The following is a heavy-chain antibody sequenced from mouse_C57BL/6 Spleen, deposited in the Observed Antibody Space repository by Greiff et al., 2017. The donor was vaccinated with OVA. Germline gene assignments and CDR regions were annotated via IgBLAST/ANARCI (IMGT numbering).Heavy chain of an antibody. J-gene: IGHJ4*01. CDR3: ARTRPTTEYAMDY. D-gene: IGHD1-1*01. CDR1: GYTFTDYY. CDR2: INPNNGGT. Sequence: VQLQQSGPELVKPGASVKISCKASGYTFTDYYMNWVKQSHGKSLEWIGDINPNNGGTSYNQKFKGKATLTVDKSSSTAYMELRSLTSEDSAVYYCARTRPTTEYAMDYWGQGTSVTVSS. V-gene: IGHV1-26*01.